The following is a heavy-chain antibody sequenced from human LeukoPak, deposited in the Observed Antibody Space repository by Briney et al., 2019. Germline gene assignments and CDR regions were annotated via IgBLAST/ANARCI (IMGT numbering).Heavy chain of an antibody. J-gene: IGHJ5*02. V-gene: IGHV4-39*02. CDR3: ARDSGTTGEVKFVP. CDR2: IFYTGST. Sequence: SETLSLTCTVSGGSISSSNYYWAWIRQPPGKGLEWIGNIFYTGSTYYNPSPKSRVTISVDTSKNQFSLKLSSVTAAGTAVYYCARDSGTTGEVKFVPWGQGILVTVSS. CDR1: GGSISSSNYY. D-gene: IGHD4-17*01.